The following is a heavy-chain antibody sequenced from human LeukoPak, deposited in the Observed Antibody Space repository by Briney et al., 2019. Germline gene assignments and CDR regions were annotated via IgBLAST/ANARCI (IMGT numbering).Heavy chain of an antibody. CDR3: ARQKGGAAGLKYYFDY. Sequence: SETLSLTCTVSGGSISSSTYYWGWIRQSPGKGLGWIGSISYTGTTYYKSSLKSRATISVDTSKNQFSLNLSSVTAADTAVYYCARQKGGAAGLKYYFDYWGQGTLVTVSS. V-gene: IGHV4-39*01. CDR2: ISYTGTT. J-gene: IGHJ4*02. CDR1: GGSISSSTYY. D-gene: IGHD3-16*01.